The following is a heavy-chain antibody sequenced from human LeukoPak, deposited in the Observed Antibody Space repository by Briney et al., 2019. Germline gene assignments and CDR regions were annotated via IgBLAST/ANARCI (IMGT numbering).Heavy chain of an antibody. CDR3: AKVTWESRPPDCNS. CDR1: GFTFSSHS. V-gene: IGHV3-23*01. CDR2: IRGSGDTA. Sequence: GGSLRLSCAASGFTFSSHSMAWVRQAPGKGLEWVSAIRGSGDTALYADSVKGRFTISRDNFKNIVYLEMNSLRAEDTATYYCAKVTWESRPPDCNSWGPGTLVTVSS. D-gene: IGHD6-6*01. J-gene: IGHJ4*02.